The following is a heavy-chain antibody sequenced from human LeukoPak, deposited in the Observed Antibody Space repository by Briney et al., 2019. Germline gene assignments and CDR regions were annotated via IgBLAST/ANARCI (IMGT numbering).Heavy chain of an antibody. V-gene: IGHV1-8*01. D-gene: IGHD3-22*01. CDR2: MNPNSGNT. Sequence: ASVKVSCKASGYTFTSYDINWVRQATGQGLEWMGWMNPNSGNTGYAQKFQGRVTMTRNTSISTAYMELSSLRSEDTAVYYCARESYDSSGYSLGLDYWGQGTLVTVSS. CDR3: ARESYDSSGYSLGLDY. J-gene: IGHJ4*02. CDR1: GYTFTSYD.